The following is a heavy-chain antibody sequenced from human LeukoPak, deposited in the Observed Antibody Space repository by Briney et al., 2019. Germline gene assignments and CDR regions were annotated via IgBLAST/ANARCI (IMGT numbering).Heavy chain of an antibody. CDR1: GGTFSSHA. D-gene: IGHD3-16*01. CDR3: ASTYVAQNWFDP. V-gene: IGHV1-69*05. J-gene: IGHJ5*02. Sequence: SVKVSCKASGGTFSSHAISWVRQAPGQGLEWMGGIIPIFGTANYAQKFQGRVTITTDESTSTAYMELSSLRSEDTAVYYCASTYVAQNWFDPWGQGTLVTVSS. CDR2: IIPIFGTA.